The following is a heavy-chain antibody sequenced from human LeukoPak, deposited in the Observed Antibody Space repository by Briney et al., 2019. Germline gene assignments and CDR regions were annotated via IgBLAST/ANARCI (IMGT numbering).Heavy chain of an antibody. CDR3: AKRVDDFWSGYKNPAQRPDY. CDR2: ISGSGGST. V-gene: IGHV3-23*01. D-gene: IGHD3-3*01. CDR1: GFTFSSYA. J-gene: IGHJ4*02. Sequence: GGSLRLSCAASGFTFSSYAMSWVRQAPGKGLEWVSAISGSGGSTYYADSVRGRFTISRDNSKNTLYLQMNSLRAEDTAVYYCAKRVDDFWSGYKNPAQRPDYWGQGTLVTVSS.